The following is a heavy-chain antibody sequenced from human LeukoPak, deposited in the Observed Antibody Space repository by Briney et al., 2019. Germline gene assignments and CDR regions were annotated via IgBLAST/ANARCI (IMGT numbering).Heavy chain of an antibody. Sequence: GGSLRLSCAASGFTFSRSAMSWVRQAPGKGLEWVSNISGSGSGGSTYYADSVKGRFTISRDNSKNTLYLQMNSLRAEDTAVYYCARGGSYLSAFDIWGQGTMVTVSS. J-gene: IGHJ3*02. CDR2: ISGSGSGGST. V-gene: IGHV3-23*01. CDR3: ARGGSYLSAFDI. CDR1: GFTFSRSA. D-gene: IGHD1-26*01.